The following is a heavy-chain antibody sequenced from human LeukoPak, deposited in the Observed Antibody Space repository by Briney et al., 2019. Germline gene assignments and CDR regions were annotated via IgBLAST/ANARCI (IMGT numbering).Heavy chain of an antibody. D-gene: IGHD3-22*01. CDR1: GGSISSSSYY. CDR2: IYYSGST. V-gene: IGHV4-39*01. CDR3: ARHGLRITMIVGHFDY. Sequence: SETLSLTCTVSGGSISSSSYYWGWIRQPPGKGLEWIGSIYYSGSTYYNPSLKSRVTISVDTSKNQFSLKLSSVTAADTAMYYCARHGLRITMIVGHFDYWGQGTLVTVSS. J-gene: IGHJ4*02.